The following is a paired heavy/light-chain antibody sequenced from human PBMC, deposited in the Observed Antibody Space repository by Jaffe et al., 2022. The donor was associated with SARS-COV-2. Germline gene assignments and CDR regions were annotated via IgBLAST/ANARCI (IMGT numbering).Light chain of an antibody. CDR2: GAS. Sequence: EIVLTQSPGTLSLSPGERATLSCRASQSVNNKYLAWYQQKPGQAPRLLIYGASSRATGIPDRFSGSGSGTDFTLTISRLEPEDFAMYYCQQYGYSLTFGGGTKVDIK. J-gene: IGKJ4*01. CDR3: QQYGYSLT. CDR1: QSVNNKY. V-gene: IGKV3-20*01.
Heavy chain of an antibody. CDR2: ISGYSGKT. D-gene: IGHD6-13*01. Sequence: QVQLVQSGAEVKKLGASVKVSCKAYGYAFSNYGVSWVRQAPGQGLEWMGWISGYSGKTNYVQKFQGRVTMTTDTSTGTAYMELRSLTSDDTAIYYCGRDYSTSWYYFDYWGQGTLVIVSS. CDR3: GRDYSTSWYYFDY. CDR1: GYAFSNYG. V-gene: IGHV1-18*01. J-gene: IGHJ4*02.